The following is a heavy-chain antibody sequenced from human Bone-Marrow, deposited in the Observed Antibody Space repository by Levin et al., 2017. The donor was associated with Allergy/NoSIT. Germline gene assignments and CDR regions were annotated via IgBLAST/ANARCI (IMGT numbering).Heavy chain of an antibody. CDR3: ARGRKVLYSSQYYFDY. V-gene: IGHV1-8*01. J-gene: IGHJ4*02. CDR1: GYTFTSYD. D-gene: IGHD6-13*01. Sequence: GASVKVSCKASGYTFTSYDINWVRQATGQGLEWMGWMNPNSGNTGYAQKFQGRVTMTRNTSISTAYMELSSLRSEDTAVYYCARGRKVLYSSQYYFDYWGQGTLVTVSS. CDR2: MNPNSGNT.